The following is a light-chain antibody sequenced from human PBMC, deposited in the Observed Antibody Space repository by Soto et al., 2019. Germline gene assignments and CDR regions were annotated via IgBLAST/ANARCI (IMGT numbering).Light chain of an antibody. CDR2: GNT. CDR3: QSYGSSFSGVV. V-gene: IGLV1-40*01. CDR1: SSNIGAGFD. Sequence: QSVLTQPPSVSGAPGQRVTISCTGSSSNIGAGFDVHWYQQLPGAAPKLLIYGNTNRPSGVPDRFSGSKSDTSASLAITGLQAEDEAVYYCQSYGSSFSGVVFGEGTKVTVL. J-gene: IGLJ3*02.